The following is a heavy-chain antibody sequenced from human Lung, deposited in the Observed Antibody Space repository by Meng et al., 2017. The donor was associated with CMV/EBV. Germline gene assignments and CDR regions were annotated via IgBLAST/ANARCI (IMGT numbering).Heavy chain of an antibody. CDR1: GYTFSAYQ. D-gene: IGHD1-26*01. CDR2: INPSSGVT. CDR3: ARFGGAPVGSTPPDY. V-gene: IGHV1-2*02. Sequence: SVKVSXKTSGYTFSAYQMHWIRQAPGHGLEWMGWINPSSGVTRSAPKYQGRATMTSDRYSTAYLELTSLTSDDTAFYYCARFGGAPVGSTPPDYWGQGTLVTVSS. J-gene: IGHJ4*02.